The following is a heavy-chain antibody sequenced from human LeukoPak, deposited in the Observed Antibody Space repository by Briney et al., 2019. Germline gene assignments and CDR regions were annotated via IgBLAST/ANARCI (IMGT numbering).Heavy chain of an antibody. V-gene: IGHV4-34*01. D-gene: IGHD3-22*01. Sequence: PSETLSLTCAVYGGSFSGYYWSWIRQPPGKGLEWIGEINHSGSTNYNPSLKSRVTISVDTSKNQFSLKLSSVTAADTAVYYCARGLRLYYDSSGYYSRGYYYYYMDVWGKGTTVTVSS. CDR3: ARGLRLYYDSSGYYSRGYYYYYMDV. CDR1: GGSFSGYY. CDR2: INHSGST. J-gene: IGHJ6*03.